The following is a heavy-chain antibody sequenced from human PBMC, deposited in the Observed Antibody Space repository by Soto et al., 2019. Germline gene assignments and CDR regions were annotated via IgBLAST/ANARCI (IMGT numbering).Heavy chain of an antibody. J-gene: IGHJ4*02. CDR2: TWYDGSNS. CDR3: ARDCSGGSCYYLDN. CDR1: GFTFSTFA. Sequence: QVHLVESGGGAVQPGGSLNLSCAASGFTFSTFAMHWVRQAPGKGLGWVAVTWYDGSNSFYADSVKGRFTISRDNSKRTLYLQMDRLRVEDTAVYYCARDCSGGSCYYLDNWGQGTLVTVSS. V-gene: IGHV3-33*01. D-gene: IGHD2-15*01.